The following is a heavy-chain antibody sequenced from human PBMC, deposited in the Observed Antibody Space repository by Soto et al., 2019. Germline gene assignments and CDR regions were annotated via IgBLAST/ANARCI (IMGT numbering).Heavy chain of an antibody. Sequence: QVQLQQWGAGMLKPSETLSLTCAVYDGSFSGYYWSWIRQPPGKGLEWIGEINHSGSTNYNPSLKSRVTISVDTSKNQFSLKLSSVTAAYTAVYYCARCTLEYLVDYWGQGTLVTVSS. CDR1: DGSFSGYY. CDR2: INHSGST. V-gene: IGHV4-34*01. J-gene: IGHJ4*02. CDR3: ARCTLEYLVDY.